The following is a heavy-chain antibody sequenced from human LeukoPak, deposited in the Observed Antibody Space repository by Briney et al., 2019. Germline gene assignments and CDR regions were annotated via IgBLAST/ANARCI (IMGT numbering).Heavy chain of an antibody. D-gene: IGHD3-22*01. Sequence: GGSLRFSCAASGFTFSTYDMHWVRQAAGKGLEWVSGIATTGDSYYSGSVKGRFTISRENAKNSLYLQMNSLRVGDTAVYYCARGADTGFDSWGQGTLVTVSS. CDR2: IATTGDS. V-gene: IGHV3-13*01. J-gene: IGHJ5*01. CDR3: ARGADTGFDS. CDR1: GFTFSTYD.